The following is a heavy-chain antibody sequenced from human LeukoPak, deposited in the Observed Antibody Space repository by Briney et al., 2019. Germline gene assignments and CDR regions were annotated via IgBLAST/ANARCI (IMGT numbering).Heavy chain of an antibody. Sequence: ASVKVSCKASGYTFSTYGISWVRQAPGQGLEWTGWMSAYNGDTHYAQNFQGRVTMTTDTSKSTAYMELRSLRSDDTAMYYCARRGGKNYGDYLLYYYYMDVWGKGTTVTVSS. J-gene: IGHJ6*03. D-gene: IGHD4-17*01. CDR2: MSAYNGDT. CDR3: ARRGGKNYGDYLLYYYYMDV. CDR1: GYTFSTYG. V-gene: IGHV1-18*01.